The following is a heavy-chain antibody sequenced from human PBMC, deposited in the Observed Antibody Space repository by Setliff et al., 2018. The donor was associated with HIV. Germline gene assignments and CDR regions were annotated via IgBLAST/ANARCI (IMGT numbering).Heavy chain of an antibody. CDR2: SNTNTGNP. D-gene: IGHD3-3*01. CDR1: GYTFNNYA. CDR3: ARDLKRPNSNFWGGYPIPFDS. Sequence: ASVKVSCKASGYTFNNYARNWVRQAPGQGLELMGWSNTNTGNPTYAQGFTGRFVFSLDTFVSTAYLQISSLKAEDTAVYFCARDLKRPNSNFWGGYPIPFDSWGQGTLVTVSS. V-gene: IGHV7-4-1*02. J-gene: IGHJ4*02.